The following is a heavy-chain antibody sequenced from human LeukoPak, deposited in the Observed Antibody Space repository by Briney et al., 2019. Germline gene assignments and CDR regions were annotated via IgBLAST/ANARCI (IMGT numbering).Heavy chain of an antibody. CDR3: ARGSSEEMATIAY. Sequence: ASVKVSCKASGYTFNNYDINWVRQAPGQGLEWMGWMNPNSGNTGYAQKFQGRLTMTRDTSTSTAYMELSSLISEDTAVYFCARGSSEEMATIAYWGQGTLVTVSS. D-gene: IGHD5-24*01. CDR2: MNPNSGNT. J-gene: IGHJ4*02. V-gene: IGHV1-8*01. CDR1: GYTFNNYD.